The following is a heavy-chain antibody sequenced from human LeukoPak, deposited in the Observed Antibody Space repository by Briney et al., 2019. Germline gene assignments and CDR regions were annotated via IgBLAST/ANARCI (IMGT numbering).Heavy chain of an antibody. CDR3: ARGLDIRYSSGFDY. D-gene: IGHD6-25*01. Sequence: SETLSLTCTVSGGSISGGGYYWSWIRQPPGKGLEWIGYIYHSGSTYYNPSLKSRVTISVDRSKNQFSLKLSSVTAADTAVYYCARGLDIRYSSGFDYXXXXXXVXVSS. J-gene: IGHJ4*01. CDR1: GGSISGGGYY. V-gene: IGHV4-30-2*01. CDR2: IYHSGST.